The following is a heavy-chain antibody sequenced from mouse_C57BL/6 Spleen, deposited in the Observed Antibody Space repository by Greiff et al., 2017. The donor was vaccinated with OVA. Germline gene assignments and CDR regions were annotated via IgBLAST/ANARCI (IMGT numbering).Heavy chain of an antibody. D-gene: IGHD3-2*02. CDR3: ARWRPEDSSGHYAMDY. CDR2: IDPSDSYT. CDR1: GYTFTSYW. V-gene: IGHV1-59*01. J-gene: IGHJ4*01. Sequence: QVQLQQPGAELVRPGTSVKLSCKASGYTFTSYWMHWVKQRPGQGLEWMGVIDPSDSYTNYNQKFKGKATLTVDTSSSAAYMQLSSLTSEDSAVYYCARWRPEDSSGHYAMDYWGQGTSVTVSS.